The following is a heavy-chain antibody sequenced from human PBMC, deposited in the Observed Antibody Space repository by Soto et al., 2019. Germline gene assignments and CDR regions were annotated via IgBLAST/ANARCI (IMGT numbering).Heavy chain of an antibody. CDR2: IDPSDSYA. Sequence: GESLKISCKVSGYSFSSFWITWVRQMPGKGLEWMGRIDPSDSYANYSPSFQGHVTFSADNAKNSLYLQMNSLRAEDTAVYYCASDWHSSSWSDYWGQGTLVTVSS. V-gene: IGHV5-10-1*01. D-gene: IGHD6-13*01. CDR1: GYSFSSFW. CDR3: ASDWHSSSWSDY. J-gene: IGHJ4*02.